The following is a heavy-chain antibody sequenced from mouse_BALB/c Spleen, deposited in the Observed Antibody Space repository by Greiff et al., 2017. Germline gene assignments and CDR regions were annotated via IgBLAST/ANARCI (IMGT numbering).Heavy chain of an antibody. V-gene: IGHV3-2*02. Sequence: EVQLVESGPGLVKPSQSLSLTCTVTGYSITSDYAWNWIRQFPGNKLEWMGYISYSGSTSYNPSLKSRISITRDTSKNQFFLQLNSVTTEDTATYYCVGIYYGPWFAYWGQGTLVTVSA. D-gene: IGHD2-1*01. J-gene: IGHJ3*01. CDR2: ISYSGST. CDR3: VGIYYGPWFAY. CDR1: GYSITSDYA.